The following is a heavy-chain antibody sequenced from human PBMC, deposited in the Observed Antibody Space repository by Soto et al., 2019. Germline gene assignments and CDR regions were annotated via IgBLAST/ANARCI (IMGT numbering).Heavy chain of an antibody. D-gene: IGHD3-3*01. V-gene: IGHV1-18*01. CDR3: ATYFDFWSGRATFDY. CDR2: ISAYNGNT. Sequence: ASVKVSCKASGYTFTSYGISWVRQAPGQGLEWMGWISAYNGNTNYAQKLQGRVTMTTDTSTSTAYMELRSLRSDDTAVYYCATYFDFWSGRATFDYWGQGTLVTVSS. J-gene: IGHJ4*02. CDR1: GYTFTSYG.